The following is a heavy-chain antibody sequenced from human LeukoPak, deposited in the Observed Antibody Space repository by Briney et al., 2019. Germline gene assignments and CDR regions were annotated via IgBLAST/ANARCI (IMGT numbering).Heavy chain of an antibody. J-gene: IGHJ4*02. CDR2: ISSSSSYI. CDR1: GLTFSSYS. D-gene: IGHD6-6*01. CDR3: ARGSSSSVGDFDY. V-gene: IGHV3-21*01. Sequence: GGSLRLSCAASGLTFSSYSMNWVRQAPGKGLEWVSSISSSSSYIYYADSVKGRFTISRDNAKNSLYLQMNSLRAEDTAVYYCARGSSSSVGDFDYWGQGTLVTVSS.